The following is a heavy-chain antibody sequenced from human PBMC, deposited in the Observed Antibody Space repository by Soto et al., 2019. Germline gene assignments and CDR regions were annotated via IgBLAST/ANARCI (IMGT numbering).Heavy chain of an antibody. Sequence: QVQLVESGGGVVQPGRSLRLSCVASGFTFSSYGVNWVRQAPGKGLEWVAVISSDGNDKYYADSVQGRFTISRDNSMNTLYLQMNSLRAEDTAVYYCVKADSISCHWGQGTLVTVST. D-gene: IGHD2-2*01. J-gene: IGHJ4*02. CDR1: GFTFSSYG. V-gene: IGHV3-30*18. CDR2: ISSDGNDK. CDR3: VKADSISCH.